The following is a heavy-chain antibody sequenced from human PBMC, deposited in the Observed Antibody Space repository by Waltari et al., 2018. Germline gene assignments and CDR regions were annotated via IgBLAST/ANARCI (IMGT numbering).Heavy chain of an antibody. J-gene: IGHJ4*02. D-gene: IGHD5-12*01. Sequence: EVQLVESGGGLVQPGRSLRLSCAASGFTFDDYAMHWVRQAPGKGLEWVSGISWNSGSIGYADSVKGRFTISRDNAKNSLYLQMNSLRAEDTALYYCAKDSHGYNYNGLFDYWGQGTLVTVSS. V-gene: IGHV3-9*01. CDR2: ISWNSGSI. CDR1: GFTFDDYA. CDR3: AKDSHGYNYNGLFDY.